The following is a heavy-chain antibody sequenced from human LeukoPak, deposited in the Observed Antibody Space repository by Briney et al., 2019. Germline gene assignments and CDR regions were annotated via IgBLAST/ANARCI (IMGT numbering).Heavy chain of an antibody. CDR2: ISSSSSYI. CDR3: AREFWSGYYSSDY. J-gene: IGHJ4*02. CDR1: GFTFSSYS. Sequence: SGGSRRLSCAASGFTFSSYSMNWVRQAPGKGLEWVSSISSSSSYIYYADSVKGRFTISRDNAKNSLYLQMNSLRAEDTAVYYCAREFWSGYYSSDYWGQGTLVTVSS. D-gene: IGHD3-3*01. V-gene: IGHV3-21*01.